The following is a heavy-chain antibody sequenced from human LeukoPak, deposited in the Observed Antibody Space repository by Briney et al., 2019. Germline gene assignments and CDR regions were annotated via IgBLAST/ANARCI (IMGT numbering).Heavy chain of an antibody. V-gene: IGHV1-69*05. CDR1: GGTFSSYA. CDR2: IIPIFGTA. CDR3: ARADNPYCGGDCYPNWFDP. D-gene: IGHD2-21*02. Sequence: SVKVSCKASGGTFSSYAISWVRQAPGQGLEWMGGIIPIFGTANYAQKFQGRVTITTDESTSTAYMELSSLRSEDTAVYYCARADNPYCGGDCYPNWFDPWGQGTLVTVSS. J-gene: IGHJ5*02.